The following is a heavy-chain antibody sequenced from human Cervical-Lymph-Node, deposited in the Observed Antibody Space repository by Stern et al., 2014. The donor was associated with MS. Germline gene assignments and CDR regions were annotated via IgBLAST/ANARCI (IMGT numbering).Heavy chain of an antibody. V-gene: IGHV4-4*07. D-gene: IGHD2/OR15-2a*01. CDR1: GDSISNYY. Sequence: QLQLQESGPGLVKPSETLSLTCSVSGDSISNYYWSWIRQPAGKGLEWIGRIYTRGSTTYNPSLKSRVAMSIDTSESQFSLRLSFVTAADTAVYYCAREGKASTFRRNWFDPWGQGTLVTVSS. CDR2: IYTRGST. J-gene: IGHJ5*02. CDR3: AREGKASTFRRNWFDP.